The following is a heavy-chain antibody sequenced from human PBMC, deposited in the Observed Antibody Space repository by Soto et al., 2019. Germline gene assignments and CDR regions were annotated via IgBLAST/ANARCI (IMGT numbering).Heavy chain of an antibody. CDR3: AKERGPEVSATIVGDV. V-gene: IGHV3-48*03. CDR1: GFTFSNSE. J-gene: IGHJ3*01. D-gene: IGHD2-21*01. CDR2: IRHSAHI. Sequence: PGGSLRLSCVGSGFTFSNSEIDWVRQAPGKGLEWISYIRHSAHIYYADAVKGRFTIYRDNAKNSVYLQMNSPRVEDTAVYYCAKERGPEVSATIVGDVWGQGILVTVSS.